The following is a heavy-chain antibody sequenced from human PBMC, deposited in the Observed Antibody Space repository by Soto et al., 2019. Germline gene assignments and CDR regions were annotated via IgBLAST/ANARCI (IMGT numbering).Heavy chain of an antibody. CDR2: MNPNSGNT. J-gene: IGHJ6*02. V-gene: IGHV1-8*01. D-gene: IGHD3-22*01. Sequence: ASVKVSCKASGYTFTSYDINWVRQATGQGLEWMGWMNPNSGNTGYAQKFQGRVTMTRNTSISTAYMELSSLRSEDTAVYYCARDRVGYGYDSSGYSQLYYYYGMDVWGQGTTVTVSS. CDR3: ARDRVGYGYDSSGYSQLYYYYGMDV. CDR1: GYTFTSYD.